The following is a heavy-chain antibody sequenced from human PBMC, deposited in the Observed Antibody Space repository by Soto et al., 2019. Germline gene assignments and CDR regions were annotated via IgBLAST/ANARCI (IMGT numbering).Heavy chain of an antibody. CDR1: GFTFSSYS. CDR3: ARETVSSGSWDY. CDR2: ISSSSSYI. J-gene: IGHJ4*02. V-gene: IGHV3-21*01. Sequence: EVQLVESGGGLVKPGGSLRLSCAASGFTFSSYSMNWVHQAPGNGLEWVSSISSSSSYIYYADSVKGRFTISRDNAKNSLYLQMNSLRAEDTAVYYCARETVSSGSWDYWGQGTLVSVSS. D-gene: IGHD6-19*01.